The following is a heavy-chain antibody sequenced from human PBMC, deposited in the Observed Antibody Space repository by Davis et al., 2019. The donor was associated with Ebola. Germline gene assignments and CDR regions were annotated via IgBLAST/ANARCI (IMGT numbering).Heavy chain of an antibody. V-gene: IGHV3-74*01. CDR1: GFTLSRYW. Sequence: GESLKISCAASGFTLSRYWVHWVRQAPGKGLVWVSRVSPDGVTTTYAETVRGRFIVSRDNAKNTVYLQMDSLGADDTALYFCSRAPDIGATGDFDLWGRGTQVIVSS. CDR2: VSPDGVTT. CDR3: SRAPDIGATGDFDL. D-gene: IGHD1-14*01. J-gene: IGHJ2*01.